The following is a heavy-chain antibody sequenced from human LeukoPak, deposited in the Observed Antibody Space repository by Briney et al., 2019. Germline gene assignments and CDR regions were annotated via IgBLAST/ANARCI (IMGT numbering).Heavy chain of an antibody. J-gene: IGHJ4*02. V-gene: IGHV1-69*05. Sequence: GSSAKVSCKASGDTFSSYAISWVRQAPGQGLEWMGGIIPIFGTANYAQKFQGRVTITTDESTSTAYMELSSLRSEDTAVYYCATTSGYSYGYSDYWGQGTLVTVSS. CDR1: GDTFSSYA. CDR2: IIPIFGTA. CDR3: ATTSGYSYGYSDY. D-gene: IGHD5-18*01.